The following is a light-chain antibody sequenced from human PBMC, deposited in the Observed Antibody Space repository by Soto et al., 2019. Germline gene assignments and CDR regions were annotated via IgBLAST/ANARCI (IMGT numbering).Light chain of an antibody. Sequence: QSALTQPASVSGSPGQSITISCTGTSSDVGSYNLVSWYQQHPGKAPKLMIYEVTKRPSGVSNRFSASKSGNTASLTISGLQAEDEADYSCCSYAGSTTWVFGGGTKLTVL. CDR2: EVT. CDR3: CSYAGSTTWV. J-gene: IGLJ3*02. CDR1: SSDVGSYNL. V-gene: IGLV2-23*02.